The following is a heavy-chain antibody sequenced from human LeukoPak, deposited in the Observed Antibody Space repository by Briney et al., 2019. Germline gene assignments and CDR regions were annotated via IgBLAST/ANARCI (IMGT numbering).Heavy chain of an antibody. CDR1: GFTFSSYA. V-gene: IGHV3-23*01. D-gene: IGHD3-9*01. CDR2: ISGSGGST. J-gene: IGHJ2*01. CDR3: AKRYVSGYYDRNWYFDL. Sequence: PGGSLRLSCAASGFTFSSYAMSWVRQAPGKGLEWVSGISGSGGSTYYADSVKGRFTISRDNSKNTLYLQMNSLRAEDTAVYYCAKRYVSGYYDRNWYFDLWGRGTLVAVSS.